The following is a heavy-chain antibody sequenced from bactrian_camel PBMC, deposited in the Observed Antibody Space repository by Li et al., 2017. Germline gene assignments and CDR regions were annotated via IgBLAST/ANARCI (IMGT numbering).Heavy chain of an antibody. Sequence: VQLVESGGGSVQTGRSLRLACAASGTAYSAYCMAWWRQTPDKGREGVAAIYTDGGSTYYHSAVEGRFTISHDNAKNTLYLQMNNLKPEDSAMYYCAADRSRFCRTTIRDLGLMPGESTLTSWGQGTQVTVS. CDR1: GTAYSAYC. D-gene: IGHD2*01. J-gene: IGHJ6*01. CDR2: IYTDGGST. CDR3: AADRSRFCRTTIRDLGLMPGESTLTS. V-gene: IGHV3S31*01.